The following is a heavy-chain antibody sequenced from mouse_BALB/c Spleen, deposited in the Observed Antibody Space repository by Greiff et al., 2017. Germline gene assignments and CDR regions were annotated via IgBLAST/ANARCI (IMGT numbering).Heavy chain of an antibody. CDR2: ISRGSSTI. D-gene: IGHD1-1*01. V-gene: IGHV5-17*02. CDR1: GFTFSSFG. Sequence: EVQVVESGAGLVQPGGSRKLSCAASGFTFSSFGMHWVRQAPEKGLEWVAYISRGSSTIYYADTVKGRFTISRDNPKNTLFLQMTSLRSEDTAVYYCARDYGSSYRYFDVWGAGTTVTVSS. J-gene: IGHJ1*01. CDR3: ARDYGSSYRYFDV.